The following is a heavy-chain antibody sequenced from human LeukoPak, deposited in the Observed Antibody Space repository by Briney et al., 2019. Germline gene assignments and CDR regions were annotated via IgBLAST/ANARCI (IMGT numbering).Heavy chain of an antibody. Sequence: SQTLSLTCTVSGGSISSGSYYWSWIRQPAGKGLEWIGRIYTSGSTNYNPSLKSRVTISVDTSKNQFSLKLSSVTAADTAVYYCARATYYYDSSGYYYVFLFDYWGQGTLVTVSS. D-gene: IGHD3-22*01. V-gene: IGHV4-61*02. CDR1: GGSISSGSYY. J-gene: IGHJ4*02. CDR2: IYTSGST. CDR3: ARATYYYDSSGYYYVFLFDY.